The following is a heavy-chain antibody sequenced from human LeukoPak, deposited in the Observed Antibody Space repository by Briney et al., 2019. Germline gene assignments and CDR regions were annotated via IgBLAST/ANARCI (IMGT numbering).Heavy chain of an antibody. V-gene: IGHV3-48*03. D-gene: IGHD1-26*01. Sequence: GGSLRLSCAASGFTFSSYEMNWVRQAPGKGLEWVSYISSSGSTIYYADSVKGRFTISRDNSRNTLFLQMSSLRAEDTALYYCAKEDWIVGPSTGDDAFDVWGQGTMVTVSS. CDR3: AKEDWIVGPSTGDDAFDV. J-gene: IGHJ3*01. CDR2: ISSSGSTI. CDR1: GFTFSSYE.